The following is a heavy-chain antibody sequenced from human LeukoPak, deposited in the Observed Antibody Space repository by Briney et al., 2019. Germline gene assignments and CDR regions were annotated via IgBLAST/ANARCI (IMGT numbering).Heavy chain of an antibody. J-gene: IGHJ4*02. CDR2: IIPIFGTA. CDR1: GGTFSSYA. V-gene: IGHV1-69*05. D-gene: IGHD3-3*01. CDR3: ARAPGGDLAPFDY. Sequence: RGASVKVSCKASGGTFSSYAISWVRQAPGQGLEWMGGIIPIFGTANYAQKFQGRVTITTDESTSTAYMELSSLRSEDTAVYYCARAPGGDLAPFDYWGQGTLVTVSS.